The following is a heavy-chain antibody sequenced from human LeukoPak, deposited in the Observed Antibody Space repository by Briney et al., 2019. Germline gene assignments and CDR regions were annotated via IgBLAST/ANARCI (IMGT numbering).Heavy chain of an antibody. J-gene: IGHJ4*02. V-gene: IGHV3-53*01. CDR1: GFTVSTKY. Sequence: GVSLRLSCAASGFTVSTKYMIWVRQTPGKGLEWVAVIYSDGSTYYVDSVRGRFTISRDNSKNTLYLQMNSLRAEDTAVYYCARAGWFGIFDYWGQGTLVTVSS. CDR2: IYSDGST. CDR3: ARAGWFGIFDY. D-gene: IGHD3-10*01.